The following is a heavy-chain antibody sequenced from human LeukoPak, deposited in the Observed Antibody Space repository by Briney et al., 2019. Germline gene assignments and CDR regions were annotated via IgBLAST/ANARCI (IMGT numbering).Heavy chain of an antibody. Sequence: SQTLSLTCAISGDSVSSSSAAWNWIRQSPSRGLEWLGRTYYRSKWYNDYAVSVKSRITINPDTSKNQFSLQLNSVTPEDTAVYYCARDRGRQQLEYYYYYGMDVWGQGTTVTVSS. CDR2: TYYRSKWYN. V-gene: IGHV6-1*01. CDR1: GDSVSSSSAA. D-gene: IGHD6-13*01. CDR3: ARDRGRQQLEYYYYYGMDV. J-gene: IGHJ6*02.